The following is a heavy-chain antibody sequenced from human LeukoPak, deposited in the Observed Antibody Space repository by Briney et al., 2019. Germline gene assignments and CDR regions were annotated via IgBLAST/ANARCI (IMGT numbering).Heavy chain of an antibody. CDR3: ARAGFTFSDYFGSFFDY. D-gene: IGHD3-10*01. CDR2: ITSSGTST. Sequence: GGSLRLSCAASLFAFSNHAMNWVRQAPGKGLEWVSTITSSGTSTYYADSVKGRFTISRDNAKNSLYLQMNSLRAEDTAVYYCARAGFTFSDYFGSFFDYWGQGTLVTVSS. J-gene: IGHJ4*02. V-gene: IGHV3-21*06. CDR1: LFAFSNHA.